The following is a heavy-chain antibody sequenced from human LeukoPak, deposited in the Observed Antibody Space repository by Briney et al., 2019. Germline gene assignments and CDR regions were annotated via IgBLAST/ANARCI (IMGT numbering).Heavy chain of an antibody. J-gene: IGHJ3*02. CDR2: IYYSGTT. V-gene: IGHV4-39*01. D-gene: IGHD3-22*01. Sequence: SETLSLTCTVSGGSIISSTYYWGWIRQPPGKGLEWIGSIYYSGTTYYNPSLKSRVTISVDTSRNQFSLKLSSVTAADTAVFHCARHSRGYYDSTGYYYGSPAFAIAGQGTMVTVSS. CDR3: ARHSRGYYDSTGYYYGSPAFAI. CDR1: GGSIISSTYY.